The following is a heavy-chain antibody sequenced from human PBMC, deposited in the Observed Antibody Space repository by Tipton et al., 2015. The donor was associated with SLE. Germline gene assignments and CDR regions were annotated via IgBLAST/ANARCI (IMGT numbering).Heavy chain of an antibody. V-gene: IGHV4-59*11. Sequence: LRLSCTVSGDSISSHYWSWIRQPPGKGLEWIGYIYYSGSTNYNPSLKSRVTISVDTSKNQFSLKLSSVTAADTAVYYCARAPGFRVFDYWGQGSLVTVSS. D-gene: IGHD3-10*01. J-gene: IGHJ4*02. CDR3: ARAPGFRVFDY. CDR2: IYYSGST. CDR1: GDSISSHY.